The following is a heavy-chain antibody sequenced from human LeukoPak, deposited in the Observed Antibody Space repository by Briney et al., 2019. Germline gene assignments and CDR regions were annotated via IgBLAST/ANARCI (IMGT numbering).Heavy chain of an antibody. V-gene: IGHV1-24*01. CDR1: GYTLIELS. CDR2: FDPEDGET. D-gene: IGHD2-21*01. J-gene: IGHJ6*03. CDR3: ATGEPNCGTTYCRIRHYYYMDV. Sequence: GASVKVSCKVSGYTLIELSMHWVRQAPGKGLEWMGGFDPEDGETIYAQKFQGRVTMTEDTSTDTAYMELSSLRSEGTAVYYCATGEPNCGTTYCRIRHYYYMDVWGKGTTVTVSS.